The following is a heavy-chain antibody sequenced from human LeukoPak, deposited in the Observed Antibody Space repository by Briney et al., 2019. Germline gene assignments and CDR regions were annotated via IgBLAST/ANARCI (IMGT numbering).Heavy chain of an antibody. CDR3: ARDRGPLDY. Sequence: GGSLKLSCAASGFTFTNYCMNWVRQAPGKGLEWVSYISSSSSTIHSADSVKGRFTVSRDNAKNSLYLQMNSLRPEDTAVYYCARDRGPLDYWGQGTLVTVSS. V-gene: IGHV3-48*04. J-gene: IGHJ4*02. CDR2: ISSSSSTI. CDR1: GFTFTNYC. D-gene: IGHD6-25*01.